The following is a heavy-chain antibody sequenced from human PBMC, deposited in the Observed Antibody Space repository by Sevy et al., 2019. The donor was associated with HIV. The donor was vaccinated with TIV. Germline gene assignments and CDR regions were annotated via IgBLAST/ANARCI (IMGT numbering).Heavy chain of an antibody. V-gene: IGHV4-34*01. Sequence: SETLSLTCAVHDGSFSGYYWNWIRQLPGKGLEWIGEINESGITYYNPSLKSRVTISVDTSKKQFSLKLNSVTAADTAEYFCARSPPVVVVPGAPSWFDPWGQGTLVTISS. CDR3: ARSPPVVVVPGAPSWFDP. CDR2: INESGIT. CDR1: DGSFSGYY. J-gene: IGHJ5*02. D-gene: IGHD2-2*01.